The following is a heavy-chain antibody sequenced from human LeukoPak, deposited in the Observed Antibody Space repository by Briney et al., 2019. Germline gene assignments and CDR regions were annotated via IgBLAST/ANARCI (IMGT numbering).Heavy chain of an antibody. CDR2: VSSDGSRT. Sequence: PGGSLRLSCAASGFTFSSSWMHWVRQGPGKGLEWVSRVSSDGSRTTYADSVKGRSTISRDNAKNTLYLQMNSLRAEDTAVYYCATVVDDYDSGGFSWFDYWGQGTLVTVSS. V-gene: IGHV3-74*03. CDR3: ATVVDDYDSGGFSWFDY. D-gene: IGHD3-22*01. CDR1: GFTFSSSW. J-gene: IGHJ4*02.